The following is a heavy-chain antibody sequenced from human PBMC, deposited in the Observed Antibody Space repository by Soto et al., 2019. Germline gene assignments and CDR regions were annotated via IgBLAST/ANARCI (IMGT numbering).Heavy chain of an antibody. CDR1: GYTFTGYY. J-gene: IGHJ4*02. V-gene: IGHV1-2*04. CDR3: GRVASSSGYSPNFDY. CDR2: INPNSGGT. D-gene: IGHD3-22*01. Sequence: ASVKVSCKASGYTFTGYYMHWVRQAPGQGLEWMGWINPNSGGTNYAQKFQGWVTMTRDTSISTAYMELSGLRSDDTAVYYCGRVASSSGYSPNFDYWGQGTLVTVSS.